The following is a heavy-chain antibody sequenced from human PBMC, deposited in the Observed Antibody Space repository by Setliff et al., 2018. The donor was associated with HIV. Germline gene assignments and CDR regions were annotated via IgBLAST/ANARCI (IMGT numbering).Heavy chain of an antibody. D-gene: IGHD3-22*01. CDR1: GGSFSGYY. J-gene: IGHJ4*02. V-gene: IGHV4-34*01. Sequence: SETLSLTCAVYGGSFSGYYWSWIRQPPGKGLEWIGEINHSGSTNCNPSLKSRVAISVDTSKNQFSLRLSYATAADTAVYYCARLETYYYDSSGYYYSWYFDYWGQGTLVTVSS. CDR2: INHSGST. CDR3: ARLETYYYDSSGYYYSWYFDY.